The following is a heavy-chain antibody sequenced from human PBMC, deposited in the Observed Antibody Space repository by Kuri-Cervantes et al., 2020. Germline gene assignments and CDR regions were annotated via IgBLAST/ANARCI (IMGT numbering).Heavy chain of an antibody. CDR1: GFTFDDYA. Sequence: GGSLRLSCAASGFTFDDYAMHWVRQAPGKGLEWVSGISWNSGSIGYADSVKGRFTISRDNAKNSLYLQMNSLRAEDTDLYYCAKGGYGEVDYWGQGTLVTVSS. CDR2: ISWNSGSI. CDR3: AKGGYGEVDY. V-gene: IGHV3-9*01. D-gene: IGHD4-17*01. J-gene: IGHJ4*02.